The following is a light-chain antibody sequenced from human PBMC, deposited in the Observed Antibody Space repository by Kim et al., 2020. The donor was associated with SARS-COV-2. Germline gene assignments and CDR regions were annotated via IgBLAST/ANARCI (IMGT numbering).Light chain of an antibody. CDR1: SGHSSYA. J-gene: IGLJ3*02. V-gene: IGLV4-69*01. CDR2: LNSDGSH. CDR3: QTWGTGSWV. Sequence: SVKLTCTLSSGHSSYAIAWHQQQPEKGPRYLMKLNSDGSHSKGDGIPDCFSGSSSGAERYLAFSSLQSEDEADYYCQTWGTGSWVFGGGTQLTVL.